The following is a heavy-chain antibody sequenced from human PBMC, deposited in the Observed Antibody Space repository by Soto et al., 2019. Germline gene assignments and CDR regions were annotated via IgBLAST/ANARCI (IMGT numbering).Heavy chain of an antibody. CDR2: IIPIFGTA. CDR1: GGTFSSYA. CDR3: ARTTTVTTFSVVVWFDP. V-gene: IGHV1-69*13. D-gene: IGHD4-17*01. Sequence: SVKVSCKASGGTFSSYAISWVRQAPGQGLEWMGGIIPIFGTANYARKFQGRVTITADESTSTAYMELSSPRSEDTAVYYCARTTTVTTFSVVVWFDPWGQGTLVTVSS. J-gene: IGHJ5*02.